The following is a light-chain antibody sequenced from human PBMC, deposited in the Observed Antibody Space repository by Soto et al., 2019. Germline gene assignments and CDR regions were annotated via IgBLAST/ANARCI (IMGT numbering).Light chain of an antibody. CDR3: QQYNSQWT. CDR1: QSVSSW. V-gene: IGKV1-5*01. CDR2: DVS. J-gene: IGKJ1*01. Sequence: DIEMTQFSSTLFASLVEVGTVTGRASQSVSSWLAWYQQKPGKDPQLLIYDVSSLESGVQSRFSGSGSATEFTLTISRLQPDDFATYYRQQYNSQWTCGHGPKGAIK.